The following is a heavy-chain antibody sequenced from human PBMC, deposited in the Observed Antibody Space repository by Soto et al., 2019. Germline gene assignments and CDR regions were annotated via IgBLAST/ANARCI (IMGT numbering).Heavy chain of an antibody. CDR3: ARENDFWSGYYHPYYMDV. CDR1: GYTFTSYG. CDR2: ISAYNGNT. D-gene: IGHD3-3*01. V-gene: IGHV1-18*01. J-gene: IGHJ6*03. Sequence: ASVKVSCKASGYTFTSYGISWVRQAPGQGLEWMGWISAYNGNTNYAQKLQGRVTMTTDTSTSTAYMELRSLRSDDTAVYYCARENDFWSGYYHPYYMDVWGKGTTLTVSS.